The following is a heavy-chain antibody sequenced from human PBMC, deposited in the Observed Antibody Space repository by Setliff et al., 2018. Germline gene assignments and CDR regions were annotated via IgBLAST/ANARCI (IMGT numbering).Heavy chain of an antibody. CDR3: ARGSSGWYGLTDY. V-gene: IGHV3-33*01. J-gene: IGHJ4*02. CDR1: GFTFSSYG. CDR2: IWYDGSNK. Sequence: GESLKISCAASGFTFSSYGMHWVRQAPGKGLEWVAVIWYDGSNKYYADSAKGRFTISRDNSKNTLYLQMNSLRAEDTAVYYCARGSSGWYGLTDYWGQGTLVTVSS. D-gene: IGHD6-19*01.